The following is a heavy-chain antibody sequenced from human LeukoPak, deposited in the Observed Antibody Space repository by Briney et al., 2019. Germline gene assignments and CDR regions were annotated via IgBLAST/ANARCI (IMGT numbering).Heavy chain of an antibody. CDR2: IIPILGIA. V-gene: IGHV1-69*04. Sequence: SVKVSCKASGGTFSSYAISWVRQAPGQGLEWMGRIIPILGIANYAQKFQGRVTITADKSTSTAYMELSSLRSEDTAVYYCARDKKFSVDYYYYGMDVWGQGTTVTVSS. J-gene: IGHJ6*02. D-gene: IGHD6-19*01. CDR1: GGTFSSYA. CDR3: ARDKKFSVDYYYYGMDV.